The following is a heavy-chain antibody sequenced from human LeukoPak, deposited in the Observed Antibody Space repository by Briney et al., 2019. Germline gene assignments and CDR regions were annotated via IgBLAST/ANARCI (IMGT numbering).Heavy chain of an antibody. D-gene: IGHD6-6*01. CDR3: AILATHSGSSQFDY. Sequence: QPGESLRLSCAASGFTFSRYAMSWVRQAPGKGLEWVSAISGSGTITYYADSVKGRFTISRDNSKDTLYLQMNSLRAEDTAIYFCAILATHSGSSQFDYWGQGTLVTVSS. J-gene: IGHJ4*02. V-gene: IGHV3-23*01. CDR2: ISGSGTIT. CDR1: GFTFSRYA.